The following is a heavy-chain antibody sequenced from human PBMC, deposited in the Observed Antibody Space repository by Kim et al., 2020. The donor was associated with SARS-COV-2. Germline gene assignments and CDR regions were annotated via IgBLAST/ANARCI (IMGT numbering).Heavy chain of an antibody. J-gene: IGHJ4*02. D-gene: IGHD3-9*01. CDR3: ARLGYFDWFFDY. V-gene: IGHV5-51*01. Sequence: RYSPSFQGQVTISADKSISTAYLQWSSLKASDTAMYYCARLGYFDWFFDYWGQGTLVTVSS.